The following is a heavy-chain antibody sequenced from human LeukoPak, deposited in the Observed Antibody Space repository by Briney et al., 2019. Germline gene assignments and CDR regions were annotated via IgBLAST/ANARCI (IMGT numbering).Heavy chain of an antibody. D-gene: IGHD3-10*01. Sequence: PSETLSLTCTVSGGSISSSSYYWGWIRQPPGKGLEWIGSIYYSGSTYYSPSLKSRVTISVDTSKNQFSLKLSSVTAADTAVYYCARRYYGSGSSLDYWGQGTLVTVSS. CDR2: IYYSGST. V-gene: IGHV4-39*07. CDR3: ARRYYGSGSSLDY. J-gene: IGHJ4*02. CDR1: GGSISSSSYY.